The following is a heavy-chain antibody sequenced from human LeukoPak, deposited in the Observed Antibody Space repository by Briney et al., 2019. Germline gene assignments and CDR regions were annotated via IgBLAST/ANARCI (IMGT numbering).Heavy chain of an antibody. CDR3: ASEIIFGSFDY. V-gene: IGHV3-7*01. Sequence: GGSLRLSCAASGFTFSSYWMSWVRQAPGKGLEWVANIKQDGSEKYYVDSVKGRFTISRDNSKNTLYLQMNSLRAEDTAVYYCASEIIFGSFDYWGQGTLVTVSS. J-gene: IGHJ4*02. D-gene: IGHD3-3*01. CDR1: GFTFSSYW. CDR2: IKQDGSEK.